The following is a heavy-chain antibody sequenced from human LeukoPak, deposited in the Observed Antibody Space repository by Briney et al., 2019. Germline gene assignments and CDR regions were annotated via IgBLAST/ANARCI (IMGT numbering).Heavy chain of an antibody. D-gene: IGHD3-10*01. CDR1: GFTFSSCS. CDR3: ARDPTVLLWFGELSAGPMDV. J-gene: IGHJ6*02. Sequence: GGSLRLSCAASGFTFSSCSMNWVRQAPGKGLEWVSYISSSSSTICYADSVKGRFTISRDNAKNSLYLQMNSLRAEDTAVYYCARDPTVLLWFGELSAGPMDVWGQGTTVTVSS. V-gene: IGHV3-48*01. CDR2: ISSSSSTI.